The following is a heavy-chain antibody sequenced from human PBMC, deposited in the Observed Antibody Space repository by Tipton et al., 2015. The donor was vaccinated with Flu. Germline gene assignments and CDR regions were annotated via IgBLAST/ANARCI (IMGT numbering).Heavy chain of an antibody. Sequence: TLSLTCSVSGSSIGSDYYWGWIRQPPGQGLEWIGNVHRSGNAYYSPSFKSRVSMSVDTSRNQFSLKLSSVTAADTAVYYCARHQSSSLLPFDYWGQGTLVTVSS. D-gene: IGHD6-6*01. V-gene: IGHV4-38-2*01. CDR1: GSSIGSDYY. J-gene: IGHJ4*02. CDR3: ARHQSSSLLPFDY. CDR2: VHRSGNA.